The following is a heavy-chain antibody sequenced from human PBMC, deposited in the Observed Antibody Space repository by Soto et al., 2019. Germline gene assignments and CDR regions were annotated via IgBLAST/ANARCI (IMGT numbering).Heavy chain of an antibody. J-gene: IGHJ6*02. V-gene: IGHV4-31*03. D-gene: IGHD2-21*01. Sequence: PSETLSLTCTVSGGSISSGGYYWSWIRQHPGKGLEWIGYIYYSGSTYYNPSPKSRVTISVDTSKNQFSLKLSSVTAADTAVYYCAASCVACGGFNYYGMDVWGQGTTVTVSS. CDR2: IYYSGST. CDR3: AASCVACGGFNYYGMDV. CDR1: GGSISSGGYY.